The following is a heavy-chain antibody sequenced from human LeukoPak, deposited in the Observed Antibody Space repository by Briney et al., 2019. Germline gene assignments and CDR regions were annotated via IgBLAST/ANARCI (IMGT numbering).Heavy chain of an antibody. CDR2: ISGSGSDI. Sequence: PGGSLRLSCAASGFSFSDHYMTWVRQAPGKGLEWLSYISGSGSDIYYAGSVKGRFTISRDNAKNSLYLQMNSLRAEDTAVYYCARGPGRSGSDYWGQGTLVTVSS. V-gene: IGHV3-11*01. CDR3: ARGPGRSGSDY. CDR1: GFSFSDHY. J-gene: IGHJ4*02. D-gene: IGHD6-19*01.